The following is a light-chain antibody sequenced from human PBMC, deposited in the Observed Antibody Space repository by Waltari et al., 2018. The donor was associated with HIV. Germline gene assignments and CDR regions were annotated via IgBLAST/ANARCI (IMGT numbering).Light chain of an antibody. V-gene: IGLV2-23*01. CDR3: SSYGGSSNWL. CDR1: SSDIGNYTL. CDR2: EGI. Sequence: QSALTQPASVSGSPGQSITISCTGTSSDIGNYTLVSWYQQHPGKAPKLIIYEGIKRPSGVSNRISGSKSANTASLTISGLQAEDEADYFCSSYGGSSNWLFGGGTKLTVL. J-gene: IGLJ2*01.